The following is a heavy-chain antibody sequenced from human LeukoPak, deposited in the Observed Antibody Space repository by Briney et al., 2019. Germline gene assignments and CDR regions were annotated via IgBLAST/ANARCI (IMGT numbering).Heavy chain of an antibody. D-gene: IGHD2-21*02. CDR1: GFTFSSYA. J-gene: IGHJ4*02. V-gene: IGHV3-23*01. CDR3: AKVADGPSVTYCGGDCYFDY. Sequence: QPGGSLRLSCAASGFTFSSYAMSWVRQAPGKGLEWVSAISGSGGSTYYADSVKGRFTISRDNSKNTLYLQMNSLRAEDTAVYYCAKVADGPSVTYCGGDCYFDYWGQGTLVTVSS. CDR2: ISGSGGST.